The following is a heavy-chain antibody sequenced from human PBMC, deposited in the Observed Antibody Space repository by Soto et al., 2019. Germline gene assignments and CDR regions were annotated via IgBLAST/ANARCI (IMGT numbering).Heavy chain of an antibody. J-gene: IGHJ3*02. Sequence: ASVKDSCKASGYTFTSYGISWVRQAPGQGLEWMGWISAYNGNTNYAQKLQGRVTMTTDTSTSQSFMELRSLSSDDTALYYCASLTGDDAFDIWGQGTMVTVSS. CDR2: ISAYNGNT. D-gene: IGHD7-27*01. CDR1: GYTFTSYG. CDR3: ASLTGDDAFDI. V-gene: IGHV1-18*01.